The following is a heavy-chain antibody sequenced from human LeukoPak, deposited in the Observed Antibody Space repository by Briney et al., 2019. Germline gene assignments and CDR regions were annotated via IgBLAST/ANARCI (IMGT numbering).Heavy chain of an antibody. J-gene: IGHJ5*02. V-gene: IGHV1-69*01. CDR2: IIPIFGTA. D-gene: IGHD2-2*01. Sequence: GASVKVSCKASGGTFSSYAISWVRQAPGQGLEWMGGIIPIFGTANYAQKFQGRVTITADESTSTAYMELSSLRPEDTAVYYCARGLEYQLLSNWFDPWGQGTLVTVSS. CDR1: GGTFSSYA. CDR3: ARGLEYQLLSNWFDP.